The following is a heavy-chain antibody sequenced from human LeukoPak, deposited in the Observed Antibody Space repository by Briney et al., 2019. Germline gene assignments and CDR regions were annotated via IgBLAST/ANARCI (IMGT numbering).Heavy chain of an antibody. CDR1: GYIFTTYG. J-gene: IGHJ3*02. CDR3: ARDSLGVSRGWYRENTFDI. CDR2: ISGYNGAT. Sequence: ASVKVSCKASGYIFTTYGINWVRQAPGQGLEWMGWISGYNGATNYAQNFQGRVTMTTDTSTSTAYMELRSLRSDETAVYYCARDSLGVSRGWYRENTFDIWGQGTSVTVSS. D-gene: IGHD6-19*01. V-gene: IGHV1-18*01.